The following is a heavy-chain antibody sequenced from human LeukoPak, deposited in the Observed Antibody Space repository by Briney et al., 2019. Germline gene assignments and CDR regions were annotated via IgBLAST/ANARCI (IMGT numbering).Heavy chain of an antibody. CDR3: ARARDCSSTSCYGYYYYGMDV. D-gene: IGHD2-2*01. CDR2: ISSSSSYI. V-gene: IGHV3-21*04. CDR1: GITFSSYS. J-gene: IGHJ6*02. Sequence: GGSLRLSCAASGITFSSYSMNWVRQAPGKGLEWVSSISSSSSYIYYADSVKGRFTISRDNAKNSLYLQMNSLRAEDTALYHCARARDCSSTSCYGYYYYGMDVWGQGTTVTVSS.